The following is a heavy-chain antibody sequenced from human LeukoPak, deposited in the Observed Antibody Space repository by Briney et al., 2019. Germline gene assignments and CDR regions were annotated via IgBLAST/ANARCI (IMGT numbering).Heavy chain of an antibody. CDR2: IRYDGSNK. Sequence: GGSLRLSCAASGFTSSSYGMHWVRQAPGKGLEWVAFIRYDGSNKYYADSVKGRFTISRDNAKNTLYLQMNSLRAEDTAVYYCARDRAPCGGDCYPYWYFDLWGRGTLVTVSS. V-gene: IGHV3-30*02. D-gene: IGHD2-21*02. J-gene: IGHJ2*01. CDR1: GFTSSSYG. CDR3: ARDRAPCGGDCYPYWYFDL.